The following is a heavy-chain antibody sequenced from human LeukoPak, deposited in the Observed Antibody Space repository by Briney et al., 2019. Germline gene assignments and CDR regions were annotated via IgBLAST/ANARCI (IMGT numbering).Heavy chain of an antibody. CDR2: IYYSGST. D-gene: IGHD3-16*01. CDR1: GGSISSSSYY. CDR3: ARDPYGDY. J-gene: IGHJ4*02. V-gene: IGHV4-61*01. Sequence: SETLSLTCTVSGGSISSSSYYWSWIRQPPGKGLEWIGYIYYSGSTNYNPSLKSRVTISVDTSKNQFSLKLSSVTAADTAVYYCARDPYGDYWGQGTLVTVSS.